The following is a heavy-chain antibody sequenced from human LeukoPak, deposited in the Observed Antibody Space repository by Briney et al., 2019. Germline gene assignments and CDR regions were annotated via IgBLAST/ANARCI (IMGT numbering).Heavy chain of an antibody. CDR1: GGSISSSSYY. Sequence: SETLSLTCTVSGGSISSSSYYWGWIRQPPGKGLEWIGSIYYSGSTYYNPSLKSRVTISVDTSKNQFSLKLSSVTAADAAVYCCARRHSGGNDYYYYGMDVWGQGTTVTVSS. CDR2: IYYSGST. CDR3: ARRHSGGNDYYYYGMDV. V-gene: IGHV4-39*01. J-gene: IGHJ6*02. D-gene: IGHD2-15*01.